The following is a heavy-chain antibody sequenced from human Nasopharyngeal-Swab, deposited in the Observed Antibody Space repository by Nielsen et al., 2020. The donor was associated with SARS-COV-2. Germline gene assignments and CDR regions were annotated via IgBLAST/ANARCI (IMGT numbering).Heavy chain of an antibody. D-gene: IGHD3-10*01. J-gene: IGHJ3*02. CDR1: GFNFNNYY. CDR2: ISVSGAYK. CDR3: ARALLWFGESILDDAFDI. V-gene: IGHV3-21*01. Sequence: GESLKISCAASGFNFNNYYMNWVRQAPGKGLEWVSFISVSGAYKYYADSVKGRFTVSRDPSKNSLYLQMNSLRAEDTAVYYCARALLWFGESILDDAFDIWGQGTMVTVAS.